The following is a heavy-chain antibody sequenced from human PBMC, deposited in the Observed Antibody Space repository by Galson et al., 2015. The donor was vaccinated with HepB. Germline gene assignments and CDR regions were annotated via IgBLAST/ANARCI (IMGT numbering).Heavy chain of an antibody. CDR1: GFTFDDFA. J-gene: IGHJ4*02. Sequence: SLRLSCAASGFTFDDFAMHWVRQAPGKGLQWVSGITWNSGTIDYADSVKGRFTISIDNAKNSVYLQMNSLRTEDTAVYYCASVGSRWDSSLSHFVYWGRGTLVAVSS. CDR2: ITWNSGTI. V-gene: IGHV3-9*01. D-gene: IGHD6-13*01. CDR3: ASVGSRWDSSLSHFVY.